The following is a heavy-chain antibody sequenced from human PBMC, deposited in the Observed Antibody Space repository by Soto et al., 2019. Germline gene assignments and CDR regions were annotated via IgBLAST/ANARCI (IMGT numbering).Heavy chain of an antibody. V-gene: IGHV3-30*18. Sequence: QVQLVESGGGVVQPGRSLRLSCAASGFTFSSYGMHWVRQAPGKGLEWVAVISYDGSNKYYADSVKGRFTISRDNSKSTLYLQMNSLRAEDTAVYYCAKDGRGSRWLQYYFDYWGQGTLVTVSS. CDR1: GFTFSSYG. CDR2: ISYDGSNK. J-gene: IGHJ4*02. CDR3: AKDGRGSRWLQYYFDY. D-gene: IGHD6-19*01.